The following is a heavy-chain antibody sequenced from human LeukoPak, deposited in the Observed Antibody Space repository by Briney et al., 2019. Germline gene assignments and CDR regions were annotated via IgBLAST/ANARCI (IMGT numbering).Heavy chain of an antibody. CDR1: GGSISSYY. Sequence: SETLSLTCTCSGGSISSYYCNWIRQPAGRGLEWIWRIYPSGTTNYNPSLKSRVTMSVDTSKNQFSLNLSSVTAADTAVYYCARVPQASGGHVDYWGQGTLVTVSS. J-gene: IGHJ4*02. CDR2: IYPSGTT. CDR3: ARVPQASGGHVDY. D-gene: IGHD2-8*02. V-gene: IGHV4-4*07.